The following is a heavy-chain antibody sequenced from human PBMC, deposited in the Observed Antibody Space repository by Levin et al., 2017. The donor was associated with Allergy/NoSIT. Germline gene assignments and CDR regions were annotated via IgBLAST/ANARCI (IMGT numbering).Heavy chain of an antibody. V-gene: IGHV3-30*04. CDR1: GFTFSSYA. D-gene: IGHD4-23*01. CDR3: ARGTVVTAPDAFDI. CDR2: ISYDGSNK. J-gene: IGHJ3*02. Sequence: GESLKISCAASGFTFSSYAMHWVRQAPGKGLEWVAVISYDGSNKYYADSVKGRFTISRDNSKNTLYLQMNSLRAEDTAVYYCARGTVVTAPDAFDIWGQGTMVTVSS.